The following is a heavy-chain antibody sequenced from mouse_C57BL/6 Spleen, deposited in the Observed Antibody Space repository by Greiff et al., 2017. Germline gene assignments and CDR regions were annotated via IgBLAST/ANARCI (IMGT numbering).Heavy chain of an antibody. CDR3: ARGGSNYLYYFDY. D-gene: IGHD2-5*01. J-gene: IGHJ2*01. CDR1: GYTFTSYW. Sequence: VQLQQPGAELVRPGTSVKLSCKASGYTFTSYWMHWVKQRPGQGLEWIGVIDPSDSYTNYNQKFKGKATLTVDTSSSTAYMQLSSLTSEDSAVYYCARGGSNYLYYFDYWGQGTTLTVSS. CDR2: IDPSDSYT. V-gene: IGHV1-59*01.